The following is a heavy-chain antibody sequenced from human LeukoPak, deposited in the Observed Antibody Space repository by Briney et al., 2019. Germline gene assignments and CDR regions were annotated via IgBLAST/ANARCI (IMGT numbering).Heavy chain of an antibody. CDR3: AREVRRRDGYNLGAFDI. Sequence: PGASVKVSCKASGYTFTSYDINWVRQATGQGLEWMGWMNPNSGNTGYAQKFQGRVTMTRNTSISTAYMELSSLRSEDTAVYYCAREVRRRDGYNLGAFDIWGQGTMVTVSS. CDR1: GYTFTSYD. J-gene: IGHJ3*02. V-gene: IGHV1-8*01. CDR2: MNPNSGNT. D-gene: IGHD5-24*01.